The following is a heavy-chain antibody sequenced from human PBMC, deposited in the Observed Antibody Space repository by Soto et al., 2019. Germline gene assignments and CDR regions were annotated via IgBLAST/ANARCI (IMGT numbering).Heavy chain of an antibody. V-gene: IGHV5-51*01. CDR1: GYSFTSYW. CDR2: IYPGDSDT. CDR3: ARHDISSFYDYVWGSYRNFDY. D-gene: IGHD3-16*02. J-gene: IGHJ4*02. Sequence: SGESLKISCKGSGYSFTSYWIGWVRQMPGKGLEWMGIIYPGDSDTRYSPSFQGQVTISADKSISTAYLQWSSLKASDTAMYYCARHDISSFYDYVWGSYRNFDYWGQGSLVTVSS.